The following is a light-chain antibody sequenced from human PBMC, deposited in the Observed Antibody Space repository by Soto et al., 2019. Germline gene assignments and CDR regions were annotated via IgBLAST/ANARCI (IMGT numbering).Light chain of an antibody. J-gene: IGKJ4*01. V-gene: IGKV3-11*01. CDR2: DAS. Sequence: EIVLTQSPATLSLSPGERATLSCRASQSVSSYLAWYQQKPGQAPRLLIYDASNRATGIPARFSGSGSGTDFTLTISSLEPEDVATYYCQKYNSAPLTFAGGAKV. CDR3: QKYNSAPLT. CDR1: QSVSSY.